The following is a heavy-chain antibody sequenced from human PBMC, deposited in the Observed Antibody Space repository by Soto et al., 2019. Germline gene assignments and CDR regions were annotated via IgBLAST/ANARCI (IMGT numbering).Heavy chain of an antibody. CDR3: AHRATMTIFGLIIDNGVWFDP. J-gene: IGHJ5*02. V-gene: IGHV2-5*02. D-gene: IGHD3-3*01. CDR1: GFSLSTSGAA. CDR2: IHWDGDR. Sequence: QITLKESGPTLVKPTQTLTLTCTFSGFSLSTSGAAVGWIRQPPGRALEWLALIHWDGDRRYNPSLQSRLTIDKDTSRNQVALTLTSVDPADTATYYCAHRATMTIFGLIIDNGVWFDPWGQGTLVIVSS.